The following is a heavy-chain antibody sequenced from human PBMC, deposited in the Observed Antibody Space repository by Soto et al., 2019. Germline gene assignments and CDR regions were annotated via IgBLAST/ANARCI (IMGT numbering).Heavy chain of an antibody. CDR2: IYPGDSDT. J-gene: IGHJ6*02. V-gene: IGHV5-51*01. D-gene: IGHD1-1*01. CDR1: GYSFTSYW. CDR3: ARIRDWNYYYYGMDV. Sequence: GGSLRLSCKGSGYSFTSYWIGWVRQMPGKGLEWMGIIYPGDSDTRHSPPFQGQVTISADKSISTAYLQWSSLKASDTAMYYCARIRDWNYYYYGMDVWGQGTTVTVS.